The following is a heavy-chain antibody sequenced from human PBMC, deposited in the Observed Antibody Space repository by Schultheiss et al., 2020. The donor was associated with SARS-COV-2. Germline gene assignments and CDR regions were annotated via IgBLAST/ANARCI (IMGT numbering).Heavy chain of an antibody. Sequence: ASVKVSCKASGYTFTSYGISWVRQAPGQGLEWMGWINPNSGGTNYAQKFQGWVTMTTDTSISTAYMELSRLRSEDTAVYYCARAAYYDFWSGQEYYYYGMDVWGQGTTVTVSS. CDR1: GYTFTSYG. CDR3: ARAAYYDFWSGQEYYYYGMDV. D-gene: IGHD3-3*01. J-gene: IGHJ6*02. V-gene: IGHV1-2*04. CDR2: INPNSGGT.